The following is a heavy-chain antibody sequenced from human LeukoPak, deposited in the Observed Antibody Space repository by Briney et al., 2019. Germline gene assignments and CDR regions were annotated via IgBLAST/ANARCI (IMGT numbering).Heavy chain of an antibody. CDR2: LRGDGET. J-gene: IGHJ4*02. D-gene: IGHD3-16*01. CDR1: GFIFSNYA. CDR3: GKASWVASADAVL. Sequence: GWSLRLSFASSGFIFSNYAMSWVRRAPARGLAGVSSLRGDGETFYADSVKGRFTLSRDESRNTVYLHLNNLRVEDTAVYYCGKASWVASADAVLWGQGTLVTVSS. V-gene: IGHV3-23*01.